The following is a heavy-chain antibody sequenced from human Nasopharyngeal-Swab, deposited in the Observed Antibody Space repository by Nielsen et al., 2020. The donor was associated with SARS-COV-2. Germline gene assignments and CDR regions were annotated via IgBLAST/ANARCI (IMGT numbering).Heavy chain of an antibody. V-gene: IGHV3-74*01. J-gene: IGHJ5*02. CDR1: GFTFSSYW. CDR2: INSEGSST. D-gene: IGHD1-14*01. CDR3: VRSPSSISPGWFDP. Sequence: GESLKISCAASGFTFSSYWMHWVRQAPGKGLVWVSRINSEGSSTSYADSVKGRFTISRDNAKNTLYLQMNSLRAEDTAMYYCVRSPSSISPGWFDPWGQGTLVTVSS.